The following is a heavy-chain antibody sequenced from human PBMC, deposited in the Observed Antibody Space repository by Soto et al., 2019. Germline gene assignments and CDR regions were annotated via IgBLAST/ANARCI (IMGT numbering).Heavy chain of an antibody. J-gene: IGHJ6*02. CDR2: IYYSGST. V-gene: IGHV4-59*01. Sequence: SETLSLTCTVSGGSISSYYWSWIRQPPGKGLEWIGYIYYSGSTNYNPSLKSRVTISVDTSKNQFSLKLSSVTAADTAVYYCARFKDYYYYYGMDVWGQGTTVTVSS. CDR1: GGSISSYY. CDR3: ARFKDYYYYYGMDV.